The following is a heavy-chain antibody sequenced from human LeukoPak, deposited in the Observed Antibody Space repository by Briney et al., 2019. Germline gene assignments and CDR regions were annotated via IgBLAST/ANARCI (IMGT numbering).Heavy chain of an antibody. CDR1: GFTFSTFG. Sequence: GGSLRLSCAASGFTFSTFGMSWVRQAPGKGLEWISYINYNGRDMYYADSVKGRFTTSRDNAKDSLYLQMNTLRDEDTAVYYCARDLYSYGRFDYWGRGTLVTISS. V-gene: IGHV3-48*02. D-gene: IGHD5-18*01. CDR3: ARDLYSYGRFDY. CDR2: INYNGRDM. J-gene: IGHJ4*02.